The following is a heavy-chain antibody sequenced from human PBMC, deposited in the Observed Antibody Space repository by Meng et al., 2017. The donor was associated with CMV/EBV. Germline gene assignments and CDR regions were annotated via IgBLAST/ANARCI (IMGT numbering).Heavy chain of an antibody. CDR2: IYYSGST. J-gene: IGHJ4*02. CDR3: ASYADYYDSSGYYYGVFDY. CDR1: GGSTSSYY. Sequence: GSLRLSCTVSGGSTSSYYWSWSRQPPGKGLEWIGYIYYSGSTKYNPSLKSRVTISVDTSKNQFSLKLSSVTAADTAVYYCASYADYYDSSGYYYGVFDYWGQGTLVTVSS. D-gene: IGHD3-22*01. V-gene: IGHV4-59*01.